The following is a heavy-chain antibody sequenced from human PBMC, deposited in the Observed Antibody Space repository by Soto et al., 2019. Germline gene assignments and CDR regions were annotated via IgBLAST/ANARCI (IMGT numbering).Heavy chain of an antibody. J-gene: IGHJ4*01. V-gene: IGHV4-59*01. CDR2: IHNGQTT. D-gene: IGHD1-1*01. CDR3: AKTVSGGFDY. Sequence: SETLSLTCTVSGDSLTRNYWSWIRQPPGRGLEWLEFIHNGQTTNYNPSLVGRVSVSVDTSKSQLSLNLNSVTAADTAVYYCAKTVSGGFDYWGQGILVTVSS. CDR1: GDSLTRNY.